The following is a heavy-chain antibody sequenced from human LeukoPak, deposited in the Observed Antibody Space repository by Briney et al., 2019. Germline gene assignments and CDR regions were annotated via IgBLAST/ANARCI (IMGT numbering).Heavy chain of an antibody. J-gene: IGHJ4*02. D-gene: IGHD5-24*01. V-gene: IGHV1-69*13. CDR1: GGTFSSYA. CDR2: IIPIFGTA. CDR3: ARVPEMATTYFDY. Sequence: ASVKGSCKASGGTFSSYAISWVRQAPGQGLEWMGGIIPIFGTANYAQKFQGRVTITADESTSTAYMELSSLRSEDTAVYYCARVPEMATTYFDYWGQGTLVTVSS.